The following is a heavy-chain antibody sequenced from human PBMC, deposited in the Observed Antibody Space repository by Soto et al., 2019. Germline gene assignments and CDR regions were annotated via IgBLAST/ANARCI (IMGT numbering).Heavy chain of an antibody. V-gene: IGHV1-69*02. Sequence: ASVKVSCKASGGTFSSYTISWVRQAPGQGLEWMGRIIPILGIANYAQKFQGRVTITADKSTSTAYMELSSLRSEDTAVYYCARGIVVVPDNWFDPWGQGTLVTVSS. CDR2: IIPILGIA. CDR1: GGTFSSYT. J-gene: IGHJ5*02. D-gene: IGHD2-2*01. CDR3: ARGIVVVPDNWFDP.